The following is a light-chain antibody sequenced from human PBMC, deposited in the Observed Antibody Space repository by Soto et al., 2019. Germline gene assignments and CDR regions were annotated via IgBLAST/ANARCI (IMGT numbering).Light chain of an antibody. J-gene: IGLJ2*01. CDR2: EVS. CDR1: NTDVGYYKY. V-gene: IGLV2-14*01. Sequence: QSVLTQPASVSGSPGQSITISCTGTNTDVGYYKYVSWYQQHPGKAPKLMIYEVSNWPSGVSHRFSGSKSGNTASLTISELQAEDEADYYCSSYTTSSTVVFGGGTNLTVL. CDR3: SSYTTSSTVV.